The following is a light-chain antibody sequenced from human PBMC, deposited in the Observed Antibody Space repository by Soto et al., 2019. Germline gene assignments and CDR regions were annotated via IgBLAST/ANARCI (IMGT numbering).Light chain of an antibody. CDR1: QTVTTRY. J-gene: IGKJ1*01. V-gene: IGKV3-20*01. CDR3: QHYGDSSWT. Sequence: EIVLTQSPGTLSLSPGEEATLSCRASQTVTTRYLAWYQQKPGQAPRLLIYDTSSRATGVPDRYSASGSGTDFTLTISRLEPEDFAVYFCQHYGDSSWTFGHGTKVDI. CDR2: DTS.